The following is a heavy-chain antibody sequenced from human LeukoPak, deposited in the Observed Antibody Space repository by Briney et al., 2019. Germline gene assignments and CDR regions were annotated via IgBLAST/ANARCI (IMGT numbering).Heavy chain of an antibody. V-gene: IGHV4-59*01. J-gene: IGHJ2*01. CDR1: GRSISSYY. CDR2: LYYSGRT. Sequence: SETLSLTCTVSGRSISSYYWRWIRQPRGQGLVWSGYLYYSGRTNYNPSHESRITISVDTSKNQFSVKLSSVTAADTAVYYCAREENYYDSSGYYLGYFDLWGRGTLVTVSS. D-gene: IGHD3-22*01. CDR3: AREENYYDSSGYYLGYFDL.